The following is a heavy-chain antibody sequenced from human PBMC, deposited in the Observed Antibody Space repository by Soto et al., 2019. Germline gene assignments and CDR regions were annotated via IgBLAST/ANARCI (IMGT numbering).Heavy chain of an antibody. V-gene: IGHV1-58*01. Sequence: SVKVSCKASGFTFTSSAVQWVRQARGRRLEWIGWIGVGSGNRHYAQKFQERVTITRDMSTNTAYMELSSLRSEDTAVYYCAALGVNFDHWGQGTLVTVSS. D-gene: IGHD2-8*01. J-gene: IGHJ4*02. CDR3: AALGVNFDH. CDR2: IGVGSGNR. CDR1: GFTFTSSA.